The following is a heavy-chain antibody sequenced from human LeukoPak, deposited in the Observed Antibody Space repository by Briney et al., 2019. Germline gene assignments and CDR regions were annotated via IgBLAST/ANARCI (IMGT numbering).Heavy chain of an antibody. CDR3: ARGHYGLDV. V-gene: IGHV3-7*01. CDR1: GFSFSNHW. Sequence: GGSLRLSCAASGFSFSNHWVTWVRHAPGKGPEWVAHINADGSEKDFLDSVRGRFTISRDNSKNSVYLQMNTLRVEDTAVYHCARGHYGLDVWGQGTTVTVSS. J-gene: IGHJ6*02. CDR2: INADGSEK.